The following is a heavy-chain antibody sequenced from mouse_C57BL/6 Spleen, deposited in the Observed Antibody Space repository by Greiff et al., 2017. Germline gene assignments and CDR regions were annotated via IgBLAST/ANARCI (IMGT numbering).Heavy chain of an antibody. J-gene: IGHJ3*01. CDR1: GYTFTDYE. CDR2: IDPEHGGT. CDR3: TSDGYYRFAY. D-gene: IGHD2-3*01. V-gene: IGHV1-15*01. Sequence: VQLQQSGAELVRPGASVTLSCTASGYTFTDYEMHWVKQTPVHGLEWIGAIDPEHGGTAYNQKFKGKAILTADKSSSTAYMELRSLTSEDSAVYYCTSDGYYRFAYWGQGTLVTVSA.